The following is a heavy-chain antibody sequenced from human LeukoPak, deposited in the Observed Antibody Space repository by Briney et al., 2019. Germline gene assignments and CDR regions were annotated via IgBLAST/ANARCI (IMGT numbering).Heavy chain of an antibody. CDR1: GFTFIDYD. J-gene: IGHJ4*02. V-gene: IGHV3-13*01. D-gene: IGHD6-19*01. Sequence: GGSLRLSCAASGFTFIDYDMHWVRQVIGKGLEWVSAIGIRGDTHYSGSVKGRFTISRENAESSLYLQMNGLRAEDTAVYYCARGGIQVSGIDEFDYWGQGTLVTVSS. CDR2: IGIRGDT. CDR3: ARGGIQVSGIDEFDY.